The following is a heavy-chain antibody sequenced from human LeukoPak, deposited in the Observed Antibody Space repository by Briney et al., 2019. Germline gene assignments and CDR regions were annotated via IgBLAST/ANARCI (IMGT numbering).Heavy chain of an antibody. Sequence: PSETLSLTCAVYGGSFSGYYWSWIRQPPGKGLEWIGEINHSGSTNYNPSLKSRVTISVDTSKNQFSLKLSSVTAADTAVYYCARHYYDISGEFDYWGQGTLVTVSS. D-gene: IGHD3-9*01. CDR1: GGSFSGYY. V-gene: IGHV4-34*01. J-gene: IGHJ4*02. CDR2: INHSGST. CDR3: ARHYYDISGEFDY.